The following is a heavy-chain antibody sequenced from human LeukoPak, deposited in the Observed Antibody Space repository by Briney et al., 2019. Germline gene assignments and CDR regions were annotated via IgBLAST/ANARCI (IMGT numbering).Heavy chain of an antibody. J-gene: IGHJ4*02. D-gene: IGHD6-19*01. CDR3: AKEKGSGWYLSPEALGY. V-gene: IGHV3-30*02. CDR1: GFTFSTYS. CDR2: IRYDGSNK. Sequence: PGGSLRLSCAASGFTFSTYSMSWVRQAPGKGLEWVAFIRYDGSNKYYADSVKGRFTISRDNSKNTLYLQMNSLRAEDTAVYYCAKEKGSGWYLSPEALGYWGQGTLVTVSS.